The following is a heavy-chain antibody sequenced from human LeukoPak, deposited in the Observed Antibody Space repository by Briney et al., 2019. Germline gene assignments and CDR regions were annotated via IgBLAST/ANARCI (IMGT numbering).Heavy chain of an antibody. V-gene: IGHV3-23*01. Sequence: GGTLRLSCEASGFTFSGYAMSWVRQAPGKGPEWVSAISGSGGSTFYADSVKGRFTISRDNSKNTLYLQMNSLRAEDTAVYYCAKGIARGNDNWGQGTLVTVSS. CDR1: GFTFSGYA. CDR3: AKGIARGNDN. CDR2: ISGSGGST. D-gene: IGHD6-13*01. J-gene: IGHJ1*01.